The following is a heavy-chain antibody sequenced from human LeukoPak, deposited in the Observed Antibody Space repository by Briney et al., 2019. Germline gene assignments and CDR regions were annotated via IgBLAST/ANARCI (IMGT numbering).Heavy chain of an antibody. V-gene: IGHV3-23*01. Sequence: GGSLRLSCAASGFTFSSYAMSWVRQAPGKGLEWVSAISGSGGSTYYADSVKGRFTISRDNSKNTLYLQMNSLRAEDTAVYYCAKDQHGGSGSFNNYWGQGTLVTVSS. CDR2: ISGSGGST. CDR1: GFTFSSYA. CDR3: AKDQHGGSGSFNNY. J-gene: IGHJ4*02. D-gene: IGHD3-10*01.